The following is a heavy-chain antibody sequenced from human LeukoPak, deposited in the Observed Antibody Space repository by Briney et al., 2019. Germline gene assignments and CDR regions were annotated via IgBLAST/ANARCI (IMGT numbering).Heavy chain of an antibody. Sequence: SETLSLTCAVYGGSFSSYYWSWIRQPPGKGLEWIGYIYYSGSTNYNPSLKSRVTISVDTSKNQFSLKLSSVTAADTAVYYCARENYDSSGYYYVRLIDYWGQGTLVTVSS. CDR1: GGSFSSYY. D-gene: IGHD3-22*01. CDR2: IYYSGST. CDR3: ARENYDSSGYYYVRLIDY. V-gene: IGHV4-59*01. J-gene: IGHJ4*02.